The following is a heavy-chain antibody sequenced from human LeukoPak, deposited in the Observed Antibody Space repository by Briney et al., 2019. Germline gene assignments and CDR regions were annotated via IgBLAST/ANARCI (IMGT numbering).Heavy chain of an antibody. Sequence: PSETLSLTCTVSGGSISSYYWSWIRQPPGKGLEWVGYIYYSGSTNYNPSLKSRVTISVDTSKNQFSLKLSSVTAADTAVYYCARDKTYYYDSSGYYTHDAFDIWGQGTMVTVSS. CDR2: IYYSGST. CDR3: ARDKTYYYDSSGYYTHDAFDI. J-gene: IGHJ3*02. D-gene: IGHD3-22*01. V-gene: IGHV4-59*01. CDR1: GGSISSYY.